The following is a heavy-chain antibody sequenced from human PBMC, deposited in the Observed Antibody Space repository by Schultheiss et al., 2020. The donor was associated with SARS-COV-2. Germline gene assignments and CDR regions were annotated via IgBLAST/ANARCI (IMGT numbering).Heavy chain of an antibody. Sequence: GGSLRLSCAASGFTFSDYYMSWIRQAPGKGLEWVSYISSSGSTIYYADSVKGRFTISRDNAKNSLYLQMNSLRAEDTAVYYCARDFIGGGDSETKDYYMDVWGKGTTVTVSS. CDR1: GFTFSDYY. D-gene: IGHD2-21*01. CDR3: ARDFIGGGDSETKDYYMDV. V-gene: IGHV3-11*04. CDR2: ISSSGSTI. J-gene: IGHJ6*03.